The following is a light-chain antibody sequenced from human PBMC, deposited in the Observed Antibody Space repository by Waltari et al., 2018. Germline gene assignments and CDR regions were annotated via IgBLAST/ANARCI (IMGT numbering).Light chain of an antibody. CDR1: QSVSRK. V-gene: IGKV3-15*01. Sequence: EIMMTQSPATLSVSPGERANLSCRVRQSVSRKLAWYQQKPGQAPRLLIYDTSSRATDIPARFSGSGSGTEFTLTISSLQSEDFAVYYCQQYSNWPPWTFSQGTKVEI. CDR3: QQYSNWPPWT. J-gene: IGKJ1*01. CDR2: DTS.